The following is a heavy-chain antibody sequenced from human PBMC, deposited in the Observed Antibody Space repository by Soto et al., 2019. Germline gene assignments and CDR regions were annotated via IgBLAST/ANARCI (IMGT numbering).Heavy chain of an antibody. Sequence: GGSLRLSCAASGFTVSGAPVHWVRQASGKGLEWIGRIRSKAKDFATAYSESVKGRFTISRDDSKNTAYLQMNSLETDDSAMYYCSALGEWGSYSGYWGQGTLVTVSS. CDR1: GFTVSGAP. D-gene: IGHD3-16*01. CDR2: IRSKAKDFAT. CDR3: SALGEWGSYSGY. J-gene: IGHJ4*02. V-gene: IGHV3-73*01.